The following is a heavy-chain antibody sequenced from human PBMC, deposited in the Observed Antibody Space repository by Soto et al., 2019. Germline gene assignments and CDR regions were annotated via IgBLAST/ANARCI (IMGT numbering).Heavy chain of an antibody. V-gene: IGHV3-23*01. Sequence: PGGSLRLSCAASRFTFSSYAMSWVRQAPGKGLEWVSAISGSGGSTGYADSVKGRFTISRDNAKNSLYLQMNSLRAEDTALYYCAKDGPQYCTNGVCYGIDYWGQGTLVTVSS. D-gene: IGHD2-8*01. CDR3: AKDGPQYCTNGVCYGIDY. CDR2: ISGSGGST. CDR1: RFTFSSYA. J-gene: IGHJ4*02.